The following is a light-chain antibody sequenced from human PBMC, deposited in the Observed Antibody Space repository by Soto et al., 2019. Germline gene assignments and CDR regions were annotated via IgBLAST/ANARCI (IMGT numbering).Light chain of an antibody. CDR2: DAS. Sequence: EIVLTQSPGTLSLSPGERATLSCRASQSVSYYLAWYQQKPGQAPRLLIYDASSRATGVPDRFSGSGSGTDFTLTISRLEPEDFAVYYCQQYSRSPFTFGPGTKVDI. V-gene: IGKV3-20*01. CDR3: QQYSRSPFT. J-gene: IGKJ3*01. CDR1: QSVSYY.